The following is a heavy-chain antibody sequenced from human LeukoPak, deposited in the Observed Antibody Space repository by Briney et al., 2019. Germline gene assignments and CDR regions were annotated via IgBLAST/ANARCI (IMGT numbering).Heavy chain of an antibody. D-gene: IGHD2-15*01. V-gene: IGHV1-18*01. CDR1: GYTFTSYG. CDR2: ISAYNGNT. CDR3: AGRGYCSGGSCYSWYYFDY. J-gene: IGHJ4*02. Sequence: GSSVKVSCKASGYTFTSYGISWVRQAPGQGLEWMGWISAYNGNTNYAQKLQGRVTITADESTSTAYMEPSSLRSEDTAVYYCAGRGYCSGGSCYSWYYFDYWGQGTLVTVSS.